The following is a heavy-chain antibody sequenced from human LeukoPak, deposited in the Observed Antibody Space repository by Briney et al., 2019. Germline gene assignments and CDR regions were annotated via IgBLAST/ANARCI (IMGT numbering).Heavy chain of an antibody. J-gene: IGHJ3*02. CDR2: TTNKANSYTT. CDR1: GFTFSDHY. D-gene: IGHD3-22*01. CDR3: ARRSSFPYYYALGNDAFDI. Sequence: GGSLRLSCAASGFTFSDHYMDCVRQAPGKGLEGVGHTTNKANSYTTEYAPSVKGRFTMSRDDSKNSMYLPMTSLKTEDTAVYYCARRSSFPYYYALGNDAFDIWGQGTMVTVSS. V-gene: IGHV3-72*01.